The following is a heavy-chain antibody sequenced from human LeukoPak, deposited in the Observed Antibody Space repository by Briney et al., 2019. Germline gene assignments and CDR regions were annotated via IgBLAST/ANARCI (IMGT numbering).Heavy chain of an antibody. J-gene: IGHJ6*03. D-gene: IGHD3-16*01. Sequence: SETLSLTCTVYGGSFSGYYWSWIRQPPGKELKWIGNIYYSGYTTYSPSLRSRVTISVDTSKNQFSLKLSSVTAADTAVYYRARETSQKGAHYMDVWGKGTTITISS. CDR1: GGSFSGYY. CDR2: IYYSGYT. CDR3: ARETSQKGAHYMDV. V-gene: IGHV4-59*13.